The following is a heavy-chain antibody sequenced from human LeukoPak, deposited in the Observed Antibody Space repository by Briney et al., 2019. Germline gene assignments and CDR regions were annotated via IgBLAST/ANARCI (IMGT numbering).Heavy chain of an antibody. V-gene: IGHV1-18*01. CDR1: GYTFTSYG. Sequence: ASVKVSCKASGYTFTSYGISWVRQAPGQGLEWMGWISAYNGNTNYAQKLQGRVTMTTDTSTSTAYMELRSLRSDDTAVYYCARDEDYGDYVYFDYWAREPWSPSPQ. CDR2: ISAYNGNT. J-gene: IGHJ4*02. D-gene: IGHD4-17*01. CDR3: ARDEDYGDYVYFDY.